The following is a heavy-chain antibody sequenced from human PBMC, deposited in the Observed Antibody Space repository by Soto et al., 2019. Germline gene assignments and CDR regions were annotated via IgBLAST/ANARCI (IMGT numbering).Heavy chain of an antibody. CDR1: GFTFSSYA. CDR2: ISGSGGST. Sequence: GSLRLSCAASGFTFSSYAMSWVRQAPGKGLEWVSAISGSGGSTYYADSVKGRFTISRDNSKNTLYLQMNSLRAEDTAVYYCAKGGQPAVAAADTGAFDIWGQGTMVTVSS. CDR3: AKGGQPAVAAADTGAFDI. D-gene: IGHD6-13*01. J-gene: IGHJ3*02. V-gene: IGHV3-23*01.